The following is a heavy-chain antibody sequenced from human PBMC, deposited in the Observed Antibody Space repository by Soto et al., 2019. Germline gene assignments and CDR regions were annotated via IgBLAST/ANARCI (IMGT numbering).Heavy chain of an antibody. CDR1: GGSISIRNYY. V-gene: IGHV4-39*01. Sequence: SETLSLTCTVSGGSISIRNYYWGWIRQPPGKGLEWIGIIYYTGNTYYNPSLKSRVTISSDTSKNQFSLKLTSVTATDTAVYFCARKGWLGDYGDYGIDYWGQGTLVTVSS. CDR2: IYYTGNT. J-gene: IGHJ4*02. CDR3: ARKGWLGDYGDYGIDY. D-gene: IGHD4-17*01.